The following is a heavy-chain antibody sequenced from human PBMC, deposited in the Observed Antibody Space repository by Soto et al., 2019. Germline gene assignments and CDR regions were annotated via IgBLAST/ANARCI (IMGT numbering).Heavy chain of an antibody. J-gene: IGHJ6*01. CDR3: ARRRLLRPYC. CDR2: IYYSGSN. V-gene: IGHV4-30-4*01. Sequence: QVQLQESGPGLLKPSQTLSLTCTVSGGSISSGDYYWSWIRKPPGKGLEWLGYIYYSGSNYYNPSLKRLVTISVDTPKNQFFLKLSSVTAADTAGYYCARRRLLRPYCWGQGTTVTVSS. CDR1: GGSISSGDYY. D-gene: IGHD2-15*01.